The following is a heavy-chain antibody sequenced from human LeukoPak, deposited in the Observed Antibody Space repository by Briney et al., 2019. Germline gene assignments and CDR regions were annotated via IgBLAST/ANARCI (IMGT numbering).Heavy chain of an antibody. CDR1: GFTFSSYW. Sequence: PGGSLRVSCAASGFTFSSYWMSWVRQAPGKGLEWVANIKQDGSKKYYVDSVKGRFTISRDNAKNSLYLQMSSLRAEDTAVYYCARDSSGYYYPDAFDIWGQGTMVTVSS. CDR2: IKQDGSKK. V-gene: IGHV3-7*04. CDR3: ARDSSGYYYPDAFDI. D-gene: IGHD3-22*01. J-gene: IGHJ3*02.